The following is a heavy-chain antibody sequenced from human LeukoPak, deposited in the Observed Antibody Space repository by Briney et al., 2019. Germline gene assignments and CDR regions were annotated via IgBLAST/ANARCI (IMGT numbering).Heavy chain of an antibody. Sequence: SETLSLTCTVSGGSVSSSLYYWGWVRQPPGKRLAWVGSIYPGGNTRHNALFRSRLSLSIDTAKNQFSLRLTSVTAADTAVYYCARHEYGDPFDYWGQGTLVTVSP. D-gene: IGHD4/OR15-4a*01. J-gene: IGHJ4*02. CDR3: ARHEYGDPFDY. CDR2: IYPGGNT. CDR1: GGSVSSSLYY. V-gene: IGHV4-39*01.